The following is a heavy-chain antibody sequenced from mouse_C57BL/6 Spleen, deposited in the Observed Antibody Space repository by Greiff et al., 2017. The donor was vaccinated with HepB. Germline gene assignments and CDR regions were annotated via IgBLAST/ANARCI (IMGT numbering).Heavy chain of an antibody. CDR3: ARTYYGSSYPFAY. CDR2: IYPGSGST. V-gene: IGHV1-55*01. D-gene: IGHD1-1*01. J-gene: IGHJ3*01. Sequence: QVQLQQPGAELVKPGASVKMSCKASGYTFTSYWITWVKQRPGQGLEWIGDIYPGSGSTNYNEKFKGKATLTVDTSSSTAYMQLSNLTSEDSAVYYCARTYYGSSYPFAYWGQGTLVTVSA. CDR1: GYTFTSYW.